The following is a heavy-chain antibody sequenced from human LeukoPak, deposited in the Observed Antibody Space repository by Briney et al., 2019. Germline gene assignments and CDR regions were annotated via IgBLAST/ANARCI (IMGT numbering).Heavy chain of an antibody. CDR1: GYSFNSYW. Sequence: PGESLKISCQGSGYSFNSYWIAWVRRMPGKGLGWMGIIYPGDSDTRYSPSFRGQITISADKSINTAYLRWSSLKASDTAMYYCARAYYCGGGSCKLEYWGQGTLVTVSS. D-gene: IGHD2-15*01. J-gene: IGHJ4*02. V-gene: IGHV5-51*01. CDR2: IYPGDSDT. CDR3: ARAYYCGGGSCKLEY.